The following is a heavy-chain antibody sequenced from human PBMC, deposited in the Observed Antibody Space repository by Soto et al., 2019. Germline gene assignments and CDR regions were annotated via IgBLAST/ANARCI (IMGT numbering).Heavy chain of an antibody. J-gene: IGHJ4*02. Sequence: PGESLKISCEASGFMFSTYGMHWVRQAPGKGLEWVAMIWYDGSYKYYADSVKGRFTMSRDNSKNMVYVEMNSLRAEDTAVYYCERGYCTNGVCYYFDQWGQGTLVTVYS. CDR3: ERGYCTNGVCYYFDQ. V-gene: IGHV3-33*01. CDR1: GFMFSTYG. CDR2: IWYDGSYK. D-gene: IGHD2-8*01.